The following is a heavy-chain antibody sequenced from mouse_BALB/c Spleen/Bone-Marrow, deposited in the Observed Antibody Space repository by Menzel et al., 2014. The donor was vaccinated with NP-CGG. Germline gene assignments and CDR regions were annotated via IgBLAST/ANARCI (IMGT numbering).Heavy chain of an antibody. V-gene: IGHV1-80*01. CDR3: ARFATGSFAY. CDR2: IFPVNADT. CDR1: GYVFTDYW. J-gene: IGHJ3*01. D-gene: IGHD1-1*01. Sequence: QVQLQQSGAELVRPGSSVKISCKASGYVFTDYWMNWLRQRPGQGLEWIGQIFPVNADTNYKANFKDKVTLTADKSSTTAYMQLNSLTSEDSAVYFCARFATGSFAYWGQGTLATVSA.